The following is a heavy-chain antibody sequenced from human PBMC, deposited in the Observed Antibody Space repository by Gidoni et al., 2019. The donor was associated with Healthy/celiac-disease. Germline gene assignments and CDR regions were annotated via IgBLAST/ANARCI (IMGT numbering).Heavy chain of an antibody. CDR2: ISGSGGST. CDR3: ANTRGSYSSSAFYDY. CDR1: GFTFSGDA. Sequence: EVQLVESGGGLVQPGGSLRLSGAAAGFTFSGDAMSWVRQAPGKGREWVSAISGSGGSTYYADSVKGRFTISRDNSKNTLYLQMNSLRAEDTAVYYCANTRGSYSSSAFYDYWGQGTLVTVSS. D-gene: IGHD6-6*01. V-gene: IGHV3-23*04. J-gene: IGHJ4*02.